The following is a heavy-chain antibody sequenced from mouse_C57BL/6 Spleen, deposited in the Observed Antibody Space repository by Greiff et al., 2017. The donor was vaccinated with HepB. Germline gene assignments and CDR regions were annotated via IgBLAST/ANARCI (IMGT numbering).Heavy chain of an antibody. CDR2: IHPNSGST. D-gene: IGHD2-5*01. Sequence: VQLQQPGAELVKPGASVKLSCKASGYTFTSYWMHWVKQRPGQGLEWIGMIHPNSGSTNYNEKFKSKATLTVDKSSSTAYMQLSSLTSEDSAVYYCARRDSNYVGFAYWGQGTLVTVSA. CDR3: ARRDSNYVGFAY. V-gene: IGHV1-64*01. J-gene: IGHJ3*01. CDR1: GYTFTSYW.